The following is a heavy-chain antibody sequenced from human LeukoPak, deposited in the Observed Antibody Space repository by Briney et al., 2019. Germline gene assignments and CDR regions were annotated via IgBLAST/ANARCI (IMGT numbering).Heavy chain of an antibody. CDR3: AREAGIAAAGSKYYYYGMDV. Sequence: SETLSLTCTVSGGSISSYYWSWIRQPAGKGLEWIGRIYTSGSTNYNPSLKSRVTMSVDTSKNQFSLQLNSVTPEDTAVYYCAREAGIAAAGSKYYYYGMDVWGQGTTVTVSS. CDR1: GGSISSYY. J-gene: IGHJ6*02. CDR2: IYTSGST. D-gene: IGHD6-13*01. V-gene: IGHV4-4*07.